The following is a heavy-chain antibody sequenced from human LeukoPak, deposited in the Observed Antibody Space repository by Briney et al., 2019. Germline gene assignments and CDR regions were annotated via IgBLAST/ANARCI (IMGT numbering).Heavy chain of an antibody. CDR1: GFTFSSYW. D-gene: IGHD3-22*01. CDR2: NRNKANNYTP. CDR3: ARRGRDSDGYAHGYDF. J-gene: IGHJ4*02. Sequence: GGSLRLSCAASGFTFSSYWMHWVRQAPGKGLEWVARNRNKANNYTPEYAASVKGRFTISRDDSKNSLYLQMNSLKTEDTAVYYCARRGRDSDGYAHGYDFWGQGTLVIVSS. V-gene: IGHV3-72*01.